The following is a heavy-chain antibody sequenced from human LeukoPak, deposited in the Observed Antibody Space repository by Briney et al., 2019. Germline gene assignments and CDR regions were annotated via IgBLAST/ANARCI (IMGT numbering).Heavy chain of an antibody. CDR3: AKGAHIVVVTAILFDY. D-gene: IGHD2-21*02. J-gene: IGHJ4*02. Sequence: PGGFLRLSCAASGFTFSSYAMSWVRQAPGKGLEWVSAISGSGGSTYYADSVKGRFTISRDNSKNTLYLQMNSLRAEDTAVYYCAKGAHIVVVTAILFDYWGQGTLVTVSS. V-gene: IGHV3-23*01. CDR1: GFTFSSYA. CDR2: ISGSGGST.